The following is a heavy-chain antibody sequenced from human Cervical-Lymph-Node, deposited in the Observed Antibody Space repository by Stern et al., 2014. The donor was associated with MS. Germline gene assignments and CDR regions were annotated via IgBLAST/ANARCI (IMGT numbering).Heavy chain of an antibody. V-gene: IGHV1-69*01. D-gene: IGHD1-1*01. CDR2: IVPIFGTA. CDR1: GDTFRSYA. Sequence: VQLVQSGAEVKKPGSSVKVSCKTSGDTFRSYAISWVRQGPGHGLEWMGGIVPIFGTANYAEKFQGRVTITADVSTNTAYMELSRLGSDDTAVYYCARDSTTGMDVWGQGTTVTVSS. CDR3: ARDSTTGMDV. J-gene: IGHJ6*02.